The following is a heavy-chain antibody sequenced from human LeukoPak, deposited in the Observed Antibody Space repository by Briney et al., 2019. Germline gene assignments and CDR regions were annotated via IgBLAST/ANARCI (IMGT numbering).Heavy chain of an antibody. D-gene: IGHD1-1*01. CDR1: GGSITTYY. CDR2: INYSGST. Sequence: SETLSLTCTVSGGSITTYYWTRIRQPPGKGPEWIGYINYSGSTNYNPSLKSRVTISVDTSKNQCSLKLSSVTAADTAVYYCARAQLNLLVDFGMDVWGQGTTVTVSS. V-gene: IGHV4-59*01. CDR3: ARAQLNLLVDFGMDV. J-gene: IGHJ6*02.